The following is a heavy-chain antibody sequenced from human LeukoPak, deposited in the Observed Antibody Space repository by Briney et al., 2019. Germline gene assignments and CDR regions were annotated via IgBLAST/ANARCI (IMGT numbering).Heavy chain of an antibody. D-gene: IGHD2-15*01. CDR2: IRSKAYGGTT. V-gene: IGHV3-49*04. CDR1: GFTFGDYA. Sequence: GGSLRLSCTASGFTFGDYAMSWVRQAPGKGLEWVGFIRSKAYGGTTEYAASVKGRFTISRDDSKSIAYLQMNSLKTEDTAVYYCTRVWGDIVVVVAATHDYWGQGTLVTVSS. CDR3: TRVWGDIVVVVAATHDY. J-gene: IGHJ4*02.